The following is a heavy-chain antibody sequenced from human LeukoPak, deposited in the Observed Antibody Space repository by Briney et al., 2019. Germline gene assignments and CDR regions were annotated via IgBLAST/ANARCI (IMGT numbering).Heavy chain of an antibody. CDR2: INPNSGGT. D-gene: IGHD6-19*01. J-gene: IGHJ4*02. CDR1: GYTFPRYY. Sequence: GASVKVSCKASGYTFPRYYMHWVRQAPGQGLEWMGWINPNSGGTHYAQKFQGRVTMTRDTSISTAYMELSRLISDHTAVYYCASGKGLFFGYSNGWYDYWGQGTLVTVSS. CDR3: ASGKGLFFGYSNGWYDY. V-gene: IGHV1-2*02.